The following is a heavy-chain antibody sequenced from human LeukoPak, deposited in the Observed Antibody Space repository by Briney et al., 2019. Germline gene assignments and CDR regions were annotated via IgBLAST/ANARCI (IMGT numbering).Heavy chain of an antibody. CDR1: GDSFITYA. Sequence: SVKVSCKSSGDSFITYAFNWVRQAPGQGLEWIGGIIPVFGSPDYAQKFQGRVTITADESMSTVYMEVSSLTSEDTAVYYCARVGDSNSRYYYYHMDVWGKGTTVTVSS. V-gene: IGHV1-69*01. CDR3: ARVGDSNSRYYYYHMDV. CDR2: IIPVFGSP. J-gene: IGHJ6*03. D-gene: IGHD3-22*01.